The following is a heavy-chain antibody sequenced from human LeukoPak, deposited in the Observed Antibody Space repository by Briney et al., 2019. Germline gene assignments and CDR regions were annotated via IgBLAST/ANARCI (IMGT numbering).Heavy chain of an antibody. CDR2: INTNTGNP. Sequence: ASVKVSCKASGYTFTSYATNWVRQAPGQGLEWMGWINTNTGNPTYAQGFTGRFVFSLDTSVSTAYLQISSLKAEDTAVYYCARLRSIAVAVDFDYWGQGTLVTVSS. J-gene: IGHJ4*02. D-gene: IGHD6-19*01. CDR1: GYTFTSYA. V-gene: IGHV7-4-1*02. CDR3: ARLRSIAVAVDFDY.